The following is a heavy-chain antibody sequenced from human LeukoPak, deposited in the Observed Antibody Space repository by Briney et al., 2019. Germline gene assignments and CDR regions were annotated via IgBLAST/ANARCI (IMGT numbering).Heavy chain of an antibody. D-gene: IGHD6-19*01. CDR3: ATRGPGIAVAGY. CDR2: INHSGST. CDR1: GGSFSGYY. V-gene: IGHV4-34*01. J-gene: IGHJ4*02. Sequence: SETLSHTCAVYGGSFSGYYWNWIRQPPGKGLEWIGEINHSGSTNYNPSLKSRVTISVDTSKNQFSLKLSSVTAADTAVYYCATRGPGIAVAGYWGQGTLVTVSS.